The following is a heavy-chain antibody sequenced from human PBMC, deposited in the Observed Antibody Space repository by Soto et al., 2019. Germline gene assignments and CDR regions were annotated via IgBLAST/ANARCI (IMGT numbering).Heavy chain of an antibody. J-gene: IGHJ5*02. D-gene: IGHD3-3*01. CDR3: ASTSPTYDLGASTSFLSWFDP. Sequence: GDSVKVSCKASGYTFTGYYMHWVRQAPGQGLEWMGWINPNSGGTNYAQKFQGRVTMTRDTSISTAYMELSSLRSDDTAVYYSASTSPTYDLGASTSFLSWFDPWGQVTLVTVSS. CDR1: GYTFTGYY. V-gene: IGHV1-2*02. CDR2: INPNSGGT.